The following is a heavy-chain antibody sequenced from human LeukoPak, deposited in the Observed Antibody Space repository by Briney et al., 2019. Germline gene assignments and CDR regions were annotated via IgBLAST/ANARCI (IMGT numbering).Heavy chain of an antibody. J-gene: IGHJ4*02. CDR2: ISNNGGRT. Sequence: GGSLRLSCAGSGFSFISNTMSWVRQAPGRGLEWVSAISNNGGRTDYADSVKSRFTISRDNSKSTLYLHMDSLRAEDTAVYYCARDEDTSALSEYWGQGTLVTVSS. D-gene: IGHD2/OR15-2a*01. CDR3: ARDEDTSALSEY. V-gene: IGHV3-23*01. CDR1: GFSFISNT.